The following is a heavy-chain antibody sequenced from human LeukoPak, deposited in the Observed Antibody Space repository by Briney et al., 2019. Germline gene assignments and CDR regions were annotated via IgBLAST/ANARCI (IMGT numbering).Heavy chain of an antibody. CDR3: ARLYGDSPFDY. CDR1: GGSISSYY. D-gene: IGHD4-17*01. V-gene: IGHV4-59*12. CDR2: IYYSGST. Sequence: PSETLSLTCAVSGGSISSYYWSWIRQPPGKGLEWIGYIYYSGSTNYNPSLKSRVTISVDTSKNQFSLKLSSVTAADTAVYYCARLYGDSPFDYWGQGTLVTVSS. J-gene: IGHJ4*02.